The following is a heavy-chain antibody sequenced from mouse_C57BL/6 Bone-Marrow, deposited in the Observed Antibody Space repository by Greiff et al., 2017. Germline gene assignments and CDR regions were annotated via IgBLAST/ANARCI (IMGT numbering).Heavy chain of an antibody. J-gene: IGHJ3*01. CDR3: ARRWLLPFAY. CDR1: GFTFSSYG. D-gene: IGHD2-3*01. V-gene: IGHV5-6*01. CDR2: ISSGGSYT. Sequence: EVQLQQSGGDLVKPGGSLKLSCAASGFTFSSYGMSWVRQTPDKRLEWVATISSGGSYTYYPDSVKGRFTISRDNAKNTLYLQMSSLKSEDTAMYYCARRWLLPFAYWGQGTLVIVSA.